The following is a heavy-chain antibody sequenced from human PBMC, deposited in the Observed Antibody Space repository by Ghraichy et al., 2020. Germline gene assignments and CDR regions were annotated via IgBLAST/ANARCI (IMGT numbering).Heavy chain of an antibody. J-gene: IGHJ4*02. D-gene: IGHD6-13*01. CDR3: AKDRGWRKAAALDY. Sequence: GGSLRLSCAASGFTFSSYAMSWVRQAPGKGLEWVSAIRGSGGSTYYADSVKGRFTISRDNSKNTLYLQMNSLRAEDTAVYYCAKDRGWRKAAALDYWGQGTLVTVSS. CDR1: GFTFSSYA. V-gene: IGHV3-23*01. CDR2: IRGSGGST.